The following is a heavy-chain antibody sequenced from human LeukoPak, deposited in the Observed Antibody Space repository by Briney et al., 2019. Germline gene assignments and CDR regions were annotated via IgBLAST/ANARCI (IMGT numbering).Heavy chain of an antibody. CDR1: GFPFSSYS. J-gene: IGHJ4*02. V-gene: IGHV3-48*02. CDR2: ISSSSYTI. Sequence: GGSLRLSCAASGFPFSSYSMNWVRQAPGKGLEWVSYISSSSYTIYYADSVKGRFTISRDNAKNSLYLQMNSLREEDTAVYYCASYSDYDYWGQGTLVTVSS. D-gene: IGHD5-12*01. CDR3: ASYSDYDY.